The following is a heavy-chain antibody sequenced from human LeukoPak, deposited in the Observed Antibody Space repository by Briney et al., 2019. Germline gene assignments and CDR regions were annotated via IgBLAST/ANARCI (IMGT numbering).Heavy chain of an antibody. Sequence: SETLSLTCTVSGGSISSGSYYWSWIRQPAGKGLEWIGRIYTSGSTNYNPSLKSRITISVDTSKNQFSLKLSSVTAADTAVYYCASRSLGGFDYWGQGTLVTVSS. D-gene: IGHD6-13*01. CDR2: IYTSGST. V-gene: IGHV4-61*02. CDR1: GGSISSGSYY. CDR3: ASRSLGGFDY. J-gene: IGHJ4*02.